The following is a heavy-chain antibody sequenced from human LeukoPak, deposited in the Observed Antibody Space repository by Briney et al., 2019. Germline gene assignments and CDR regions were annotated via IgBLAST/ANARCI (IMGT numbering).Heavy chain of an antibody. D-gene: IGHD3-10*01. J-gene: IGHJ2*01. Sequence: SETLSLTCTVSGGSISSSSYYWGWIRQPPGKGLEWIGSIYYSGSTYYNPSLKSRVTISVDTSKNQFSLKLSSVTAADTAVYYCARGGTMVRGVPDWYFDLWGRGTLVTVSS. CDR2: IYYSGST. V-gene: IGHV4-39*07. CDR1: GGSISSSSYY. CDR3: ARGGTMVRGVPDWYFDL.